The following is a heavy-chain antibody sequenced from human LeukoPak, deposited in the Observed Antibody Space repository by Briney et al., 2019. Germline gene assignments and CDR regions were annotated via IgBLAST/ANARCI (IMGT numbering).Heavy chain of an antibody. D-gene: IGHD4-17*01. J-gene: IGHJ5*02. CDR3: ARRRYGDYGSHLQWFDL. V-gene: IGHV4-59*08. CDR1: GGSISSYY. Sequence: SETLSLTCTVSGGSISSYYWSWIRQPPGKGLEWIGYIYYSGSTNYNPSLKSRVTISVDTSKNQFSLKLSSVTAADTDVHYCARRRYGDYGSHLQWFDLWGQGTLVTVSS. CDR2: IYYSGST.